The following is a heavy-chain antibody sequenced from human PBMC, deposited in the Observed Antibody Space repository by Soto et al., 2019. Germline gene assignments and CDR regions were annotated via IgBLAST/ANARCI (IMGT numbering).Heavy chain of an antibody. CDR1: GFTFSSYA. J-gene: IGHJ5*02. V-gene: IGHV3-23*01. CDR3: AKFYGGNSAHTYTIDP. D-gene: IGHD2-21*02. Sequence: EVQLLESGGGLVQPGGSLRLSCAASGFTFSSYAMSWVRQAPGKGLEWVSTISGSGGSTHYADSVKGRFTISRDNSKNTLYLQMNSLIAEDTAVYYCAKFYGGNSAHTYTIDPWGQGTLVTVSS. CDR2: ISGSGGST.